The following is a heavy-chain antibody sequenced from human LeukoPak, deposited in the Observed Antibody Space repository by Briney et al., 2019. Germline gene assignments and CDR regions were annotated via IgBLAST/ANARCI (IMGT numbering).Heavy chain of an antibody. V-gene: IGHV3-48*04. D-gene: IGHD2-21*01. CDR3: GRGRSIYYGMDV. J-gene: IGHJ6*02. Sequence: GGSLRISCAASGFTFSSYAMSWVRQAPGKGLEWVSYISSSGTTIYYADSVKGRSTISRDNAKNSLYLQMYSLRAEDTAVYYCGRGRSIYYGMDVWGQGTTVTVSS. CDR2: ISSSGTTI. CDR1: GFTFSSYA.